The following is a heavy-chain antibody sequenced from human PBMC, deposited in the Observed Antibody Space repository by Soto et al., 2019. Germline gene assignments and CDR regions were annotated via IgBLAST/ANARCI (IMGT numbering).Heavy chain of an antibody. J-gene: IGHJ2*01. CDR3: ARDVVAGYSYDTYWYFDL. Sequence: EVQLVESGGGLIQPGGSLRLSCAASGFTVSSNYMSWVRQAPGKGLEWVSVIYSGGSTYYADSVKGRFTISRDNSKNTLYLQMNSLRAEDTAVYYCARDVVAGYSYDTYWYFDLWGRGTLVTVSS. CDR1: GFTVSSNY. D-gene: IGHD5-18*01. CDR2: IYSGGST. V-gene: IGHV3-53*01.